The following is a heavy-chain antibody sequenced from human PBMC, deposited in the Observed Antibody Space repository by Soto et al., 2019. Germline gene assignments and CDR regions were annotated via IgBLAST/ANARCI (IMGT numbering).Heavy chain of an antibody. J-gene: IGHJ5*02. V-gene: IGHV3-33*01. CDR2: IWYDGSNK. Sequence: PGGSLRLSCAASGFTFSSYGMHWVHQAPGKGLEWVAVIWYDGSNKYYADSVKGRFTISRDNSKNTLYLQMNSLRAEDTAVYYCARDKRDGYNYNYNWFDPWGQGTLLTVSS. CDR3: ARDKRDGYNYNYNWFDP. CDR1: GFTFSSYG. D-gene: IGHD5-12*01.